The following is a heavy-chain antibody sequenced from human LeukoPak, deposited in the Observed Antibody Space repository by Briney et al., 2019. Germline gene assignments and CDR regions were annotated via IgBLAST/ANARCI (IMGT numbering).Heavy chain of an antibody. CDR3: AILDDSSGYYDFDY. CDR1: GYTFTSYG. J-gene: IGHJ4*02. V-gene: IGHV1-18*01. CDR2: ISAYNGNT. D-gene: IGHD3-22*01. Sequence: ALVKVSCKASGYTFTSYGISWVRQAPGQGLEWMGWISAYNGNTNYAQKLQGRVTMTTDTSTSTAYMELRSLRSDDTAVYYCAILDDSSGYYDFDYWGQGTLVTVSS.